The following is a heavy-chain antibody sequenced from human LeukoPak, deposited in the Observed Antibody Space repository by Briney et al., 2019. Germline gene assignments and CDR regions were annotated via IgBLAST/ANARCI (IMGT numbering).Heavy chain of an antibody. Sequence: SENLSLTCTVSGGSISSSSYYWGWIRQPPGKGLGWIGCIYHSGSTYYNPSLKSRVTISVNTSTNQCSLKLSSMTAADTAVYYCARDCGSVPYHWFDPWGQGTLVTVSS. CDR1: GGSISSSSYY. CDR2: IYHSGST. V-gene: IGHV4-39*07. D-gene: IGHD3-10*01. J-gene: IGHJ5*02. CDR3: ARDCGSVPYHWFDP.